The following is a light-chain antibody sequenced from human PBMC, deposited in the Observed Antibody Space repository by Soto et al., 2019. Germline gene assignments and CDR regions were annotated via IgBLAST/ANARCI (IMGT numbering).Light chain of an antibody. CDR2: DVT. J-gene: IGLJ1*01. CDR1: SSDVGGYNY. Sequence: QSVLTQPRSVSGSPGQSVSIFCTGTSSDVGGYNYVSWYQQHPGKAPKVMIYDVTKRPPGVPDRFSSSKSGNTASLTISGLQSEDEADYYCSSYAGRYTYVFGTGTKLTVL. CDR3: SSYAGRYTYV. V-gene: IGLV2-11*01.